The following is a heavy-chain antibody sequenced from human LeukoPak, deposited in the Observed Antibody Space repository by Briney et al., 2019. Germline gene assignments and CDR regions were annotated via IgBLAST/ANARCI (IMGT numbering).Heavy chain of an antibody. D-gene: IGHD4-17*01. CDR3: ARPPTVTTDYYYYGMDV. Sequence: GGSLRLSCAASGFTFSGNWMHWVRQAPGKGLVWVSLITSDGSRTNYADSVKGRFTISRDNSKNTLYLQMNSLRAEDTAVYYCARPPTVTTDYYYYGMDVWGQGTTVTVSS. CDR1: GFTFSGNW. V-gene: IGHV3-74*01. CDR2: ITSDGSRT. J-gene: IGHJ6*02.